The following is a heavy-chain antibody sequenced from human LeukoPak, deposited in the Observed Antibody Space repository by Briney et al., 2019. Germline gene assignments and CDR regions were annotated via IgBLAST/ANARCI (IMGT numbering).Heavy chain of an antibody. D-gene: IGHD1-26*01. J-gene: IGHJ3*02. V-gene: IGHV3-7*04. Sequence: GGSLRLSFAASGWAYRKCLLSGVRQAPGKGLEWVANIKRDGSDKYYVDSVKGRFTISRDNAKMSMYLQMNNLRVEDTAVYYCAMDPPWDSEPFDIWGQGTMVTVSS. CDR2: IKRDGSDK. CDR1: GWAYRKCL. CDR3: AMDPPWDSEPFDI.